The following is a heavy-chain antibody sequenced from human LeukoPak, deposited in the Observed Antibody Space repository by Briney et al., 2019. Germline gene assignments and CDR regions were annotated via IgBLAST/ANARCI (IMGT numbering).Heavy chain of an antibody. CDR1: GGSISSGSYY. Sequence: SETLSLTCTVSGGSISSGSYYWSWIRQPAGKGLEWIGRIYTSGSTNYNPSLKSRVTISVDTSKNQFSLKLSSVTAADTAVYYCARDPWYSSGWLDYWGQGTLVTVSS. J-gene: IGHJ4*02. CDR2: IYTSGST. D-gene: IGHD6-19*01. V-gene: IGHV4-61*02. CDR3: ARDPWYSSGWLDY.